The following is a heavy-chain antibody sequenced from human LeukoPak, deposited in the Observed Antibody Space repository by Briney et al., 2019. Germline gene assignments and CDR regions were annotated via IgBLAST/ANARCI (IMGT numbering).Heavy chain of an antibody. D-gene: IGHD5-12*01. V-gene: IGHV1-69*01. Sequence: ASVKVSCKASGGTFSSYAISWVRQAPGQGLEWMGGITPIFGTANYAQKFQGRVTITADESTSTAYMELSSLRSEDTAVYYCARGIVATDGENYYGMDVWGKGTTVTVSS. CDR3: ARGIVATDGENYYGMDV. J-gene: IGHJ6*04. CDR1: GGTFSSYA. CDR2: ITPIFGTA.